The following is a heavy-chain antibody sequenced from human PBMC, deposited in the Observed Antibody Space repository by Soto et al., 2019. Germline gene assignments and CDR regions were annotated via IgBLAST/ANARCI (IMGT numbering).Heavy chain of an antibody. V-gene: IGHV3-23*01. CDR3: HTYYYDSSGYFDYYYGMDV. CDR2: ISGSGGST. J-gene: IGHJ6*04. D-gene: IGHD3-22*01. CDR1: GFTFSSYA. Sequence: GGSLRLSCAASGFTFSSYAMSWVRQAPGKGLEWVSAISGSGGSTYYADSVKGRFTISRDNSKNTLYLQMNSLRAEDTAVYYCHTYYYDSSGYFDYYYGMDVWGEGTTVTVSS.